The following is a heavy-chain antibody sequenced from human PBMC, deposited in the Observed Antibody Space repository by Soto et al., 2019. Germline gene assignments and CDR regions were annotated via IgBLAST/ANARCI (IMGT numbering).Heavy chain of an antibody. CDR3: AAELGNTGYDGHDY. Sequence: QVQLVESGGGVVQPGRSLRLSCAASGLTFSRYAMHWVRQVPGKGLEWVAVIIYDGSNKHYADSVQGRFTISRDNAKNTLYLQINSLRAEDTAVYYCAAELGNTGYDGHDYWGQGTLVTVSS. CDR2: IIYDGSNK. J-gene: IGHJ4*02. CDR1: GLTFSRYA. D-gene: IGHD5-12*01. V-gene: IGHV3-30*04.